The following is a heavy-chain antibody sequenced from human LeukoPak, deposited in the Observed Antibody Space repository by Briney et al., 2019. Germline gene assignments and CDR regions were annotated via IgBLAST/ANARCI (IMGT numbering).Heavy chain of an antibody. CDR2: ISYDGSNK. CDR3: ARVELAVTTSIDY. Sequence: GGSLRLSCAASGFTFSSYAMHWVRQAPGKGLEWVAVISYDGSNKYYADSVKGRFTISRDNSKNTLYLQMNSLRAEDTAVYYCARVELAVTTSIDYWGQGTLVTVS. V-gene: IGHV3-30-3*01. J-gene: IGHJ4*02. D-gene: IGHD4-17*01. CDR1: GFTFSSYA.